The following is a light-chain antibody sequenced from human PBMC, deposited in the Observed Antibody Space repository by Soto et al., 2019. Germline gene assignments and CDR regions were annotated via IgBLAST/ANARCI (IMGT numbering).Light chain of an antibody. CDR2: GNK. V-gene: IGLV1-40*01. CDR3: QSYDTGLSGSRV. Sequence: QSVLTQPPSVSGAPGQTVTISCTGSSSNIGAGYYVHWYQQLPGTAPKLLIYGNKNRPPGVPDRFSGSRSDTSASLAITGLQADDEADYYCQSYDTGLSGSRVFGSGTKLTVL. CDR1: SSNIGAGYY. J-gene: IGLJ1*01.